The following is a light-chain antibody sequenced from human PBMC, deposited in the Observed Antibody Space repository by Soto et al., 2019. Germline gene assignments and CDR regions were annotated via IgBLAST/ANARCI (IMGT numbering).Light chain of an antibody. CDR2: DVT. V-gene: IGLV2-14*01. Sequence: QSALTQPASVSGPPGQSITISCTGTSSDVGAYNYVSWYQHHPGKAPRLVIYDVTNRPSGISDRFSGSKSGNTASLTSSGLLAEDEAYYYFTSYTSISTYVFGTGTKLTVL. J-gene: IGLJ1*01. CDR1: SSDVGAYNY. CDR3: TSYTSISTYV.